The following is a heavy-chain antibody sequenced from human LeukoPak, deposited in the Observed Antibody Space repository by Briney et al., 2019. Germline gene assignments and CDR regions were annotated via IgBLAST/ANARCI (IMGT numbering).Heavy chain of an antibody. CDR2: INWNGSST. Sequence: GGSLRLSCAASGFTFDDYGMSWVRQAPGKGLEWVSGINWNGSSTGYADSVKGRFTISRDNAKNSLYLQMNSLRAEDTALYHCARGPAYYCSSTSCYNGAFDIWGQGTMVTVSS. V-gene: IGHV3-20*01. CDR1: GFTFDDYG. D-gene: IGHD2-2*02. J-gene: IGHJ3*02. CDR3: ARGPAYYCSSTSCYNGAFDI.